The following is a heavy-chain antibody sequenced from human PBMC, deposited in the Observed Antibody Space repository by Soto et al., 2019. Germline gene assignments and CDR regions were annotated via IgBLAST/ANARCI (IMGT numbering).Heavy chain of an antibody. D-gene: IGHD3-10*01. V-gene: IGHV4-4*07. J-gene: IGHJ4*02. CDR1: GGSISSYY. CDR2: IYTSGST. CDR3: ARDLARTYYYGSGSYVELDY. Sequence: SETLSLTCTVSGGSISSYYWSWIRQPAGKGLEWIGRIYTSGSTNYNPSLKSRVTMSVDTSKNQFSLKLSSVTAADTAVYYCARDLARTYYYGSGSYVELDYWGQGTLVTVSS.